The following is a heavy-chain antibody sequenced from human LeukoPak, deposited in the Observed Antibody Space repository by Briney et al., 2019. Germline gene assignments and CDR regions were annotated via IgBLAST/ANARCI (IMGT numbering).Heavy chain of an antibody. CDR1: GFTFSSYS. J-gene: IGHJ4*02. Sequence: GGSLRLSCAASGFTFSSYSMNWVRQAPGKGLEWVSSISSSSNYIYYADSVKGRFTISRDNAKNSLYLQMNSLRAEDTAVYYCARSTVVMGTDYWGQGTLVTVSS. D-gene: IGHD4-23*01. V-gene: IGHV3-21*01. CDR2: ISSSSNYI. CDR3: ARSTVVMGTDY.